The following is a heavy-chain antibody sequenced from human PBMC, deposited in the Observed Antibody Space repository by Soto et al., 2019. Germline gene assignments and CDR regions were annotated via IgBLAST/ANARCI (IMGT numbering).Heavy chain of an antibody. V-gene: IGHV4-4*07. Sequence: QGQLQESGPGLVKPSETLSLTCSVSGGSISTYYCNWIRQPAGKGLGWIGRIDSSGSTNYSPSLKSRATMSLDTSKNQFSLKLTSVTAADTAVYYCARGGHDFWSGPFDYWGQGTLATVSS. CDR1: GGSISTYY. CDR3: ARGGHDFWSGPFDY. J-gene: IGHJ4*02. D-gene: IGHD3-3*01. CDR2: IDSSGST.